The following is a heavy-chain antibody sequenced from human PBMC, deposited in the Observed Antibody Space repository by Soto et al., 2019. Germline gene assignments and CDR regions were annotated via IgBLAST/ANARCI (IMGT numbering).Heavy chain of an antibody. D-gene: IGHD3-3*01. CDR1: GYTFTGYY. J-gene: IGHJ6*02. Sequence: ASVKVSCKASGYTFTGYYMHWVRQAPGQGLEWMGWINPNSGGTNYAQKFQGRVTMTRDTSISTAYMELSRLRSDDTAVYYCARESITIFGAGYGMDVWGQGTTVTSP. CDR3: ARESITIFGAGYGMDV. V-gene: IGHV1-2*02. CDR2: INPNSGGT.